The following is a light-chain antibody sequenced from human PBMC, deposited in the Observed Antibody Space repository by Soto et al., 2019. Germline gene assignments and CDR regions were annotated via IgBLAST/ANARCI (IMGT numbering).Light chain of an antibody. CDR1: QHVSSN. V-gene: IGKV3-15*01. CDR2: RAS. Sequence: EIVMTQSPATLSVSPGGSATLSCRASQHVSSNLAWYRQKPGQPPTLLIYRASTRATGIPATFSGSGSGTEFTLTVRSLQSEVFAVCYCQQYKEWPYTFGQGPKLEI. CDR3: QQYKEWPYT. J-gene: IGKJ2*01.